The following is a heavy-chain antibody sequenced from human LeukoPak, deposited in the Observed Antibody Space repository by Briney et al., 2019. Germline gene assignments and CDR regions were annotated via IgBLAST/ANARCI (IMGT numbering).Heavy chain of an antibody. D-gene: IGHD3-22*01. CDR3: TRGRARDSSGYPNY. CDR2: IYYSGST. CDR1: GGSISSYY. J-gene: IGHJ4*02. Sequence: SETLSLTCTVSGGSISSYYWSWIRQPPGKGLEWIGYIYYSGSTNYNPSLKSRVTISVDTSKNQFSLKLSSVTAADTAVYYCTRGRARDSSGYPNYWGQGTLVTVSS. V-gene: IGHV4-59*01.